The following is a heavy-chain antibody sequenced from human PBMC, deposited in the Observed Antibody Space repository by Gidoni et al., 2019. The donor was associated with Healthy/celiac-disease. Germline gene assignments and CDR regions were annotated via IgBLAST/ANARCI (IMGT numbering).Heavy chain of an antibody. CDR2: ISSSSSDI. Sequence: EVQLVESGGGLVKPGGCLTLSCAASVFTFSSHSLNWVRQAPGKGLEWVSSISSSSSDIYYAESVKGRFTISRDNAKNSLYLQRNSLRAEDTAVYYCARAEGGGSYHRKSYYFDYWGQGTLVTVSS. V-gene: IGHV3-21*01. CDR1: VFTFSSHS. J-gene: IGHJ4*02. CDR3: ARAEGGGSYHRKSYYFDY. D-gene: IGHD1-26*01.